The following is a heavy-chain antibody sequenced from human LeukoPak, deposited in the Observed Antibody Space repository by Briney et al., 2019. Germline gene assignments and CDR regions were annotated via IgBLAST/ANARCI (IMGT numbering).Heavy chain of an antibody. J-gene: IGHJ4*02. CDR3: VKGPLITAAGTY. CDR1: GFTFRDYW. CDR2: INQYGGEI. V-gene: IGHV3-7*03. Sequence: PGGSLRLSCAASGFTFRDYWMSWVRQTPGKGLECVANINQYGGEISYVDSVKGRFTVSRDNAKNSLSLQMSSLRVEDTAVYYCVKGPLITAAGTYWGQGTLVTVSS. D-gene: IGHD6-13*01.